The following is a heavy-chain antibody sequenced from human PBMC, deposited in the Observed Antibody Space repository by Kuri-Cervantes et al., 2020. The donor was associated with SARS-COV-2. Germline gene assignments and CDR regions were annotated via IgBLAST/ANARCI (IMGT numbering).Heavy chain of an antibody. CDR3: ARILGILDY. CDR1: GGSISSHY. J-gene: IGHJ4*02. D-gene: IGHD7-27*01. V-gene: IGHV4-59*08. Sequence: ESLKISCTVSGGSISSHYWSWIRQPPGKGLEWIGYIYYSGSTYYNPSLKSRVTISVDTSKNQFSLKLSSVTAADTAVYYCARILGILDYWGQGTLVTVSS. CDR2: IYYSGST.